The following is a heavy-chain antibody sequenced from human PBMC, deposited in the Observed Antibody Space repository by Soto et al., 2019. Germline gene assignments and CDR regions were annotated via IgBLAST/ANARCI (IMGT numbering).Heavy chain of an antibody. V-gene: IGHV1-3*01. J-gene: IGHJ4*02. CDR1: GYTFTSYA. Sequence: ASVKVSCKASGYTFTSYAMHWVLQAPGQRLEWMGRINAGNGNTKYSQKFQGRVTITRDTSASTAYMELSSLRSEDTAVYYCARSFSARPGTHFDYWGQGTLVT. CDR3: ARSFSARPGTHFDY. CDR2: INAGNGNT. D-gene: IGHD3-10*01.